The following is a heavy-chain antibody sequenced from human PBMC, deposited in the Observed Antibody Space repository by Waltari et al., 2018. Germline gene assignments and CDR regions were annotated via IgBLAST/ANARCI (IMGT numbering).Heavy chain of an antibody. CDR1: GYTFTSYG. D-gene: IGHD2-2*02. J-gene: IGHJ5*02. V-gene: IGHV1-18*01. Sequence: QVQLVQSGAEVKKPGAPVKVSCKASGYTFTSYGISWVRQAPGQGLEWMGWISAYNGNTNYAQKLQGRVTMTTDTSTSTAYMELRSLRSDDTAVYYCARSRGFYCSSTSCYTENWFDPWGQGTLVTVSS. CDR3: ARSRGFYCSSTSCYTENWFDP. CDR2: ISAYNGNT.